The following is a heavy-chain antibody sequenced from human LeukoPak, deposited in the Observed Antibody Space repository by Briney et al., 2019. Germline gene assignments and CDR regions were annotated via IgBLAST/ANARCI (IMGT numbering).Heavy chain of an antibody. CDR3: AKATMVRGVMFDY. CDR1: GFTFDDYA. V-gene: IGHV3-9*01. D-gene: IGHD3-10*01. CDR2: ISWNSGSI. J-gene: IGHJ4*02. Sequence: GRSLRLSCAASGFTFDDYAMHWVRQAPGKGLEWVSGISWNSGSIGYADSVKGRFTISRDNAKNSLYLQMNSLRAEDTALYYCAKATMVRGVMFDYWGQGTLVTVSS.